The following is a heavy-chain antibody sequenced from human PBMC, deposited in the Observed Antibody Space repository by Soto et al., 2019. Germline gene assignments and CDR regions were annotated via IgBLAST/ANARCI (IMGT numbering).Heavy chain of an antibody. D-gene: IGHD2-15*01. CDR3: ARDLTKGSSPHYYYYGMDV. J-gene: IGHJ6*02. V-gene: IGHV3-33*01. CDR2: IWYDGSNK. Sequence: GGSLRLSCAASGFTFSSYGMHWARQAPGKGLEWVAVIWYDGSNKYYADSVKGRFTISRDNSKNTLYLQMNSLRAEDTAVYYCARDLTKGSSPHYYYYGMDVWGQGTTVTVSS. CDR1: GFTFSSYG.